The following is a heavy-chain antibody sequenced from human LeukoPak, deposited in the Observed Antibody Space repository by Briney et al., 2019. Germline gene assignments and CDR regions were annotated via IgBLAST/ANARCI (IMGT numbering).Heavy chain of an antibody. CDR1: GFTFSSYE. J-gene: IGHJ4*02. CDR3: ARGRSSSWYPPFDY. CDR2: INWNGGST. D-gene: IGHD6-13*01. V-gene: IGHV3-20*04. Sequence: RPGGSLRLSCAASGFTFSSYEMNWVRQAPGKGLEWVSGINWNGGSTGYADSVKGRFTISRDNAKNSLYLQMNSLRAEDTALYYCARGRSSSWYPPFDYWGQGTLVTVSS.